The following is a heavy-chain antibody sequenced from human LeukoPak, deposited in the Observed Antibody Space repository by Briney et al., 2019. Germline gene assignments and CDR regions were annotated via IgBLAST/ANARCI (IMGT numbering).Heavy chain of an antibody. D-gene: IGHD6-13*01. CDR2: IYYSGST. V-gene: IGHV4-39*01. CDR1: GGSISNYY. J-gene: IGHJ4*02. Sequence: SETLSLTCTVSGGSISNYYWGWIRQPPGKGLEWIGSIYYSGSTYYNPSLKSRVTISVDTSKNQFSLKLSSVTAADTAVYYCARVVGIAAAFDYWGQGTLVTVSS. CDR3: ARVVGIAAAFDY.